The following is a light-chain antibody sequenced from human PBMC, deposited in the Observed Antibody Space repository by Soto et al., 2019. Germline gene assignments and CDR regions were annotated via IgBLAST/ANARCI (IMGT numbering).Light chain of an antibody. Sequence: QSVLTQPPSVSGAPGQRVTISCTGSSSNFGAGYDVHWYQQLPGTAPKLLIYANTNRPSGVADRFSGSKSGTSASLAITGLQAEDEADYYCQSYDSSLSGSNWVFGGGTKLTVL. J-gene: IGLJ3*02. CDR2: ANT. CDR3: QSYDSSLSGSNWV. CDR1: SSNFGAGYD. V-gene: IGLV1-40*01.